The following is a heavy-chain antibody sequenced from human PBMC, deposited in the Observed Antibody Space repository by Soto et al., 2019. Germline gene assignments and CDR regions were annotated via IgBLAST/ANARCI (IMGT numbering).Heavy chain of an antibody. CDR3: ARDGIGGTVFRGYLDY. J-gene: IGHJ4*02. Sequence: GGSLRLSCAVPGGIFHGYGMHWVRQAPGKGLEWVAIIKFDGSNEEYADSVKGRFTISRDNSKNTLYLQMNTLGAEDTAVYYCARDGIGGTVFRGYLDYWGRGTVVTVSS. CDR1: GGIFHGYG. D-gene: IGHD1-7*01. V-gene: IGHV3-33*01. CDR2: IKFDGSNE.